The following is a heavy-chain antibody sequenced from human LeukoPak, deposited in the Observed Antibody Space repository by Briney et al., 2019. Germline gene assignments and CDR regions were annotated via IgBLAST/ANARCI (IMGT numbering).Heavy chain of an antibody. CDR1: GYTFTSYG. CDR2: ISAYNGNT. V-gene: IGHV1-18*01. CDR3: ARLKFDSSGYTYFDY. J-gene: IGHJ4*02. D-gene: IGHD3-22*01. Sequence: ASVKVSCKASGYTFTSYGISWVRQAPGQGLEWMGCISAYNGNTNYAQKLQGRVTMTTDTSTSTAYMELRSLRSDDTAVYYCARLKFDSSGYTYFDYWGQGTLVTVSS.